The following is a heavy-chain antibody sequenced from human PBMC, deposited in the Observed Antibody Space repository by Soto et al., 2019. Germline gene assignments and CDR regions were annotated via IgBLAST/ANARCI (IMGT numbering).Heavy chain of an antibody. J-gene: IGHJ6*02. D-gene: IGHD3-10*01. V-gene: IGHV3-30*18. CDR1: GFTFSSYG. Sequence: QVQLVESGGGVVQPGRSLRLSCAASGFTFSSYGMHWVRQAPGKGLEWVAVISYDGSNKYYAYSVKGRFTISRDNSKNTRYLQMNSVRAEDTAVYYCAKGLWFGELPIVGMDVWGQGTTVTVSS. CDR2: ISYDGSNK. CDR3: AKGLWFGELPIVGMDV.